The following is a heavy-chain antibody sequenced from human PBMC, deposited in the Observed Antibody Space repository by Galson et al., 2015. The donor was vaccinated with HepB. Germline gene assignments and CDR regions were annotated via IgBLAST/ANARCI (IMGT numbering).Heavy chain of an antibody. CDR1: GGTFSSYA. V-gene: IGHV1-69*13. J-gene: IGHJ5*02. Sequence: SVKVSCKASGGTFSSYAISWVRQAPGQGLEWMGGIIPIFGTANYAQKFQGRVTITADESTSTAYMELSSLRSEDTAVYYCAREQQLVPLLSWFDPWGQGTLVTVSS. D-gene: IGHD6-13*01. CDR2: IIPIFGTA. CDR3: AREQQLVPLLSWFDP.